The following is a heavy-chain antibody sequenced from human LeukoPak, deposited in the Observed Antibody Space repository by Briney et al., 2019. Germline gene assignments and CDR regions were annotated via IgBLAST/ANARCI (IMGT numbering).Heavy chain of an antibody. V-gene: IGHV3-15*04. Sequence: SWVRQIPXKGLEWVGRIESKTDGGTTDYAAPVKGRFTISRDDSTNTLYLQMNSLKSEDTAVYYCTTYGSGRKFDYWGQGILVTVSS. CDR3: TTYGSGRKFDY. J-gene: IGHJ4*02. CDR2: IESKTDGGTT. D-gene: IGHD3-10*01.